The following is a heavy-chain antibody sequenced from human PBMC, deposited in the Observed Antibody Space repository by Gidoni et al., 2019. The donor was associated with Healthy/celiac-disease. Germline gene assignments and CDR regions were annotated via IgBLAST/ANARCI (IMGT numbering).Heavy chain of an antibody. CDR2: ISSSSSYI. CDR1: GFTFSSYS. J-gene: IGHJ6*02. D-gene: IGHD6-19*01. Sequence: EVQLVESGGGLVKPGGSLRLSCAASGFTFSSYSMNWVRQAPGKGLEWVSSISSSSSYIYYADSVKGRFTISRDNAKNSLYLQMNSLRAEDTAVYYCARERRVRSSGWPHYYYYGMDVWGQGTTVTVSS. V-gene: IGHV3-21*01. CDR3: ARERRVRSSGWPHYYYYGMDV.